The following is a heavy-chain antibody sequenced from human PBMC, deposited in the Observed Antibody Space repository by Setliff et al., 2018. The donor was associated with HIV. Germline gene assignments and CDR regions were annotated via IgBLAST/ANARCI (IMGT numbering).Heavy chain of an antibody. V-gene: IGHV3-21*04. Sequence: PGGSLRLSCAASGFTFSSYWMHWVRQAPGKGLEWVSFISSSSSYIYYADSVKGRFTISRDTSKNSLFLQMNNLRADDAAVYYCTARPTLYPGPSDYWGQGTLVTVSS. J-gene: IGHJ4*02. CDR1: GFTFSSYW. CDR2: ISSSSSYI. D-gene: IGHD1-1*01. CDR3: TARPTLYPGPSDY.